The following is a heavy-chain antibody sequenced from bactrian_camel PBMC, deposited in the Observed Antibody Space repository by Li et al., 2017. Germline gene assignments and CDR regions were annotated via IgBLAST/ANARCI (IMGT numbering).Heavy chain of an antibody. J-gene: IGHJ4*01. CDR1: GYDYSSGR. Sequence: HVQLVESGGGSVQAGGSLRLSCAATGYDYSSGRGGWVRQAPGKDREGVATIYSTTESTYYDDSVKGRFTISQDKSNNTLTLQMNSLKPEDTAMYYCAAAFRIRPGGPCDDAYEYNYWGQGTQVTVS. CDR2: IYSTTEST. CDR3: AAAFRIRPGGPCDDAYEYNY. D-gene: IGHD7*01. V-gene: IGHV3-2*01.